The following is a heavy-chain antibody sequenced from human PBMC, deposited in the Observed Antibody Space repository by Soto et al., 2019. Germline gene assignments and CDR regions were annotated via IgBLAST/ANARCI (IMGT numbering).Heavy chain of an antibody. CDR2: IIPIFGTA. D-gene: IGHD3-10*01. J-gene: IGHJ1*01. V-gene: IGHV1-69*01. CDR1: GGTFSSYA. Sequence: QVQLVQSGAEVKKPGSSVKVSCKASGGTFSSYAISWVRQAPGQGLEWMGGIIPIFGTANYAQKFQGRVTITADESTSTAYMGLSSLRSEDTAVYYCARDDGGEGDQAEYFQHWGQGTLVTVSS. CDR3: ARDDGGEGDQAEYFQH.